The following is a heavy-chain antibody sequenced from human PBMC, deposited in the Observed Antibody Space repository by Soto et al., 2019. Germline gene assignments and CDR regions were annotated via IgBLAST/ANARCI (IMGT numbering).Heavy chain of an antibody. CDR1: GGSISSSSYY. CDR2: IYYSGST. Sequence: SETLSLTCTVSGGSISSSSYYWGWIRQPPGKGLEWIGSIYYSGSTYYNPSLKSRVTISVDTSKNQFSLKLSSVTAADTAVYYCARSIASIAVAGRVYYFDYWGQGTLVTVSS. J-gene: IGHJ4*02. V-gene: IGHV4-39*01. D-gene: IGHD6-19*01. CDR3: ARSIASIAVAGRVYYFDY.